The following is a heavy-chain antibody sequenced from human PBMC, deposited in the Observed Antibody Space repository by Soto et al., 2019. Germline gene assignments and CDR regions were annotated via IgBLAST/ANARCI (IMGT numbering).Heavy chain of an antibody. D-gene: IGHD2-21*01. V-gene: IGHV3-23*01. CDR2: ISGSGERT. CDR3: AKALSLRCAGPSCPYWMDG. Sequence: HPGGSLRLSCAASGFTFSNYAMSWVRQAPGKGLEWVSGISGSGERTYYAESMKGRFTISRDSYKNTLYLQMNSLRAEDTAVYYCAKALSLRCAGPSCPYWMDGWGQGATVTVS. CDR1: GFTFSNYA. J-gene: IGHJ6*02.